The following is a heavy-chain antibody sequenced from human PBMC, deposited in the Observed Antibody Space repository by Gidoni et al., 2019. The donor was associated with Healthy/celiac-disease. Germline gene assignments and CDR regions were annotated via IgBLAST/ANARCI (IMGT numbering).Heavy chain of an antibody. CDR3: ARDGGYCSGGSCYRFDP. V-gene: IGHV1-69*06. J-gene: IGHJ5*02. D-gene: IGHD2-15*01. CDR1: GGTFSSYA. Sequence: QVQLVQSGAEVKKPVSSVKVSCKASGGTFSSYAISWVRQAPGQGLEWMGGIIPIFGTANYAQKFQGRVTITADKSTSTAYMELSSLRSEDTAVYYCARDGGYCSGGSCYRFDPWGQGTLVTVSS. CDR2: IIPIFGTA.